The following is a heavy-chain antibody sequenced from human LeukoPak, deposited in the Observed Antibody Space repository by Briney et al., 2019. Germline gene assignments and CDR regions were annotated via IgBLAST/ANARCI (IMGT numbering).Heavy chain of an antibody. CDR1: GFTFSSYA. CDR2: ISSNGGST. CDR3: ARGGWLKSPRGVVY. D-gene: IGHD5-12*01. V-gene: IGHV3-64*01. J-gene: IGHJ4*02. Sequence: PGGSLRLSCVASGFTFSSYAMHWVRQAPGKGLEYVSAISSNGGSTYYANSVKGRFTISRDNSKNTLYLQMGSLRAEDMAVYYCARGGWLKSPRGVVYWGQGTLVTVSS.